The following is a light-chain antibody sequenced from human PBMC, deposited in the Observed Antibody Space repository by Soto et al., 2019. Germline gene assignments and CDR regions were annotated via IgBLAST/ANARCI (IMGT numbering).Light chain of an antibody. CDR1: QSVSSNY. J-gene: IGKJ2*01. V-gene: IGKV3-20*01. Sequence: TLLTQSPGTLYLSPGERATLSCRASQSVSSNYLPWYQQKRGQSPRLLIYAASASATGLPDRFSGRGPGQDFTLTISRLEPEDFAVYFCQLYGSSPPRYTFGQGTKVDIK. CDR3: QLYGSSPPRYT. CDR2: AAS.